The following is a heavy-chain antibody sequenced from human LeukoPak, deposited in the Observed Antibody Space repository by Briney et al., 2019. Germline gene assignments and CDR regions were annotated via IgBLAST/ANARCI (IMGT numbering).Heavy chain of an antibody. CDR3: ARHSPSFTYYDILTGYYPPHDAFDI. CDR1: GGSISSSSYY. CDR2: IYYSGST. D-gene: IGHD3-9*01. J-gene: IGHJ3*02. Sequence: ASETLSLTCTVSGGSISSSSYYWGWIRQPPGKGLEWTGSIYYSGSTYYNPSLKSRVTISVNTSKNQFSLKLSSVPAADTAVYYCARHSPSFTYYDILTGYYPPHDAFDIWGQGTMVTVSS. V-gene: IGHV4-39*01.